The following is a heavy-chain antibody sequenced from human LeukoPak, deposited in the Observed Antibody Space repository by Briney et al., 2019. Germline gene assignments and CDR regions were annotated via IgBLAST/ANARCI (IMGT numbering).Heavy chain of an antibody. Sequence: GGSLRLSCVASGFTFSSYWMTWVRQAPGKGLEWVANIKTDDSQIYYVDSVKGRFTISRDNAKNSLYLQMNSLRAEDTAVYYCARDLNWETYWGQGTLVSVSS. CDR2: IKTDDSQI. CDR1: GFTFSSYW. J-gene: IGHJ4*02. CDR3: ARDLNWETY. V-gene: IGHV3-7*01. D-gene: IGHD7-27*01.